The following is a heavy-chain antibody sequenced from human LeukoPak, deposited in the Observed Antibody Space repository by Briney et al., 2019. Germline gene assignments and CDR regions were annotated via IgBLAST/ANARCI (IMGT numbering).Heavy chain of an antibody. J-gene: IGHJ3*02. Sequence: SETLSLTCTVSGGSISSYYWNWIRQPPGKGLEWIGSIYYSGSTYYNPSLKSRVTISVDTSKNQFSLKLSSVTAADTAVYYCARDSAAAGSGAFDIWGQGTMVTVSS. CDR2: IYYSGST. CDR3: ARDSAAAGSGAFDI. V-gene: IGHV4-59*12. D-gene: IGHD6-13*01. CDR1: GGSISSYY.